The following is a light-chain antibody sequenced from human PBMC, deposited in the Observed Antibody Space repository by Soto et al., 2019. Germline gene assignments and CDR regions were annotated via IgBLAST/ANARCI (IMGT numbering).Light chain of an antibody. Sequence: DIQMTQSPSTLSASVGDRVTITCRASQSISSWLAWYQQKPGKAPKLLIYDASSLESGVPSRFSGSGSGTEFTLTISSLQPDDFATYYCQQYNSYPTFGQGKRLEIK. CDR3: QQYNSYPT. V-gene: IGKV1-5*01. CDR1: QSISSW. J-gene: IGKJ5*01. CDR2: DAS.